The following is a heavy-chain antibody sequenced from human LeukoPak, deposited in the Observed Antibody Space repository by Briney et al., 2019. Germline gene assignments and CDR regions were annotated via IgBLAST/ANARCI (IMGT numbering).Heavy chain of an antibody. CDR1: GGSINSYY. CDR3: ARIMYYEFWSGPFDY. V-gene: IGHV4-4*07. CDR2: IYSSGTT. D-gene: IGHD3-3*01. J-gene: IGHJ4*02. Sequence: SETLSLTCTVSGGSINSYYWSWIWQPAGKGLEWIGRIYSSGTTIYNSPLKSRVTMSVDTSKNQMSLKLNSVTAADTAVYYCARIMYYEFWSGPFDYWGQGILVTVSS.